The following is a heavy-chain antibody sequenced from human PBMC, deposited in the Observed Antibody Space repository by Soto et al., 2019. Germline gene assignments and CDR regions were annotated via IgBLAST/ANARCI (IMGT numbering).Heavy chain of an antibody. Sequence: VGSLRLSCAASSFTLSTHSMNWFLQAPGKGPEWVSTINTRGDKTFYADSVKGRFTISRDESKNTLFLQMNSLRAEDTAVYYCVKADGCAAGTCYTGTYWYFDLWGRGTLVTVSS. CDR3: VKADGCAAGTCYTGTYWYFDL. CDR1: SFTLSTHS. V-gene: IGHV3-23*01. CDR2: INTRGDKT. J-gene: IGHJ2*01. D-gene: IGHD2-2*02.